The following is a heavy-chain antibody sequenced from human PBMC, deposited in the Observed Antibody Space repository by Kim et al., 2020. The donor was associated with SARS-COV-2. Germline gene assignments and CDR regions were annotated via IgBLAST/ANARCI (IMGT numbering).Heavy chain of an antibody. CDR2: IIPILDAA. D-gene: IGHD3-10*01. V-gene: IGHV1-69*13. CDR1: GGTFSTYA. J-gene: IGHJ6*01. CDR3: ARTVRVRGIVIDNYFYSGM. Sequence: SVKVSCKASGGTFSTYAISWVRQAPGQGPEWMGGIIPILDAAYYAQKFQGRVTITADESTTTAYMELSSLRSEDTAAFYCARTVRVRGIVIDNYFYSGM.